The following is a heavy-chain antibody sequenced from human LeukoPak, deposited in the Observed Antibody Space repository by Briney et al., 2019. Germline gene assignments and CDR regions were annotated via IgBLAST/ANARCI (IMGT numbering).Heavy chain of an antibody. D-gene: IGHD6-19*01. CDR3: AKGPRPDITVAHTVEK. J-gene: IGHJ4*02. CDR1: GFDLSDYY. Sequence: GGSLRLSCVASGFDLSDYYMNWIRQAPGKRPEWVSFISNSGYTMYYSDSVKGRFTISRDNSKNSLYLQMNSVRAEDTAVYYCAKGPRPDITVAHTVEKWGQGTLVTVSS. V-gene: IGHV3-11*01. CDR2: ISNSGYTM.